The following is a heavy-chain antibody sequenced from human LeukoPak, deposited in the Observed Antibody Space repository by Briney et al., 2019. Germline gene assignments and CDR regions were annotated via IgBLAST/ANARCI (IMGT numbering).Heavy chain of an antibody. D-gene: IGHD5-24*01. Sequence: GGSLRLSCAASGFTFSRHAMHWVRQAPGKGLEWVAVMSHDGSNEYYADSVKGRSTISRDNSKNMLYLQVNSLRAEDAAVYYCARVIGTDGYLYYFDYWGQGALVTVSS. V-gene: IGHV3-30*04. J-gene: IGHJ4*02. CDR2: MSHDGSNE. CDR3: ARVIGTDGYLYYFDY. CDR1: GFTFSRHA.